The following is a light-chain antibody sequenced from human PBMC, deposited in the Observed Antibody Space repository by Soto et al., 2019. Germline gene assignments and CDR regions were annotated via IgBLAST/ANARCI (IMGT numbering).Light chain of an antibody. Sequence: EIVLTQSPATLSLSPEERATLSCRASQSVNNYLAWYQQKPGQAPRLLIYDASNRATGIPARFSGSGSGTDFTLTISSLEPEDVAVYYCQQRTNWPPGFGGGTKVEIK. CDR2: DAS. CDR3: QQRTNWPPG. V-gene: IGKV3-11*01. CDR1: QSVNNY. J-gene: IGKJ4*01.